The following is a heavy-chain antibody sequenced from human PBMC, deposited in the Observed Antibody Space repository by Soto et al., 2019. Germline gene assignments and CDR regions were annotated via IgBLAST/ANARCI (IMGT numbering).Heavy chain of an antibody. CDR1: GFTFSSYS. CDR3: ARVVEVHDFWSGYYPIDY. J-gene: IGHJ4*02. CDR2: ISSSSSYI. D-gene: IGHD3-3*01. V-gene: IGHV3-21*01. Sequence: GGSLRLSCAASGFTFSSYSMNWVRQAPGKGLEWVSSISSSSSYIYYADSVKGRFTISRDNAKNSLYLQMNSLRAEDTAVYYCARVVEVHDFWSGYYPIDYWGQGTLVTVSS.